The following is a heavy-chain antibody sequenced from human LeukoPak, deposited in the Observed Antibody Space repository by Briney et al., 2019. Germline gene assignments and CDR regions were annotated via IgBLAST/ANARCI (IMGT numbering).Heavy chain of an antibody. CDR2: IHYSGST. V-gene: IGHV4-59*01. CDR3: AKGAGGFSYYNWFDP. CDR1: GGSISSYY. Sequence: PSQTLSLTCTVSGGSISSYYWSWIRQPPGKGLEWIGYIHYSGSTNYNPSLTSRVTISVDTSKNQFSLKLSSVTAADTAVYYCAKGAGGFSYYNWFDPWGQGTLVTVSS. D-gene: IGHD5-18*01. J-gene: IGHJ5*02.